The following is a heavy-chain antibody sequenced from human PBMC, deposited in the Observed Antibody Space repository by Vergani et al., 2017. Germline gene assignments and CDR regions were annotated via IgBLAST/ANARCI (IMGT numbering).Heavy chain of an antibody. V-gene: IGHV1-46*01. Sequence: QVQLVQSGAEVKKPGASVKVSCKASGYTFTSYYMHWVRPAPGQGLEWMGIINPSGGSTSYAQKFQGRVTITRDTSASTAYMELSSLRSEDTAVYYCAREGFYDYVXGSYRLRGGYYFDYWGQGTLVTVSS. CDR1: GYTFTSYY. J-gene: IGHJ4*02. CDR3: AREGFYDYVXGSYRLRGGYYFDY. CDR2: INPSGGST. D-gene: IGHD3-16*02.